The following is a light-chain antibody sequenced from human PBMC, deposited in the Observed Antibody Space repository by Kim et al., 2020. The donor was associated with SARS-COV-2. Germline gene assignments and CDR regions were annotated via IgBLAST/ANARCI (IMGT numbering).Light chain of an antibody. Sequence: QSALTQPRSVSGSPGQSVTISCTGTGKDVGGYNYVSWYQHHPGKAPKLLIYDVTKRPSGVPDRFYGSKFGNTASLTISRLQPEDEADYYCSSYAVTYTLVFGGGTQLTV. CDR2: DVT. J-gene: IGLJ7*01. CDR1: GKDVGGYNY. CDR3: SSYAVTYTLV. V-gene: IGLV2-11*01.